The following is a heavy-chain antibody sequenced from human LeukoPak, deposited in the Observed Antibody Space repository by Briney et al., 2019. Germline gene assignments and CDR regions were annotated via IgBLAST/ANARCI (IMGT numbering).Heavy chain of an antibody. D-gene: IGHD3-22*01. CDR3: ASLTYYYDSSGYFHFDY. Sequence: ASVKVSCTASGYTFTSYGISWVRQAPGQGLEWMGWISAYNGNTNYAQKLQGRVTMTTDTSTSTAYMELRSLRSDDTAVYYCASLTYYYDSSGYFHFDYWGQGTLVTVSS. CDR1: GYTFTSYG. J-gene: IGHJ4*02. CDR2: ISAYNGNT. V-gene: IGHV1-18*01.